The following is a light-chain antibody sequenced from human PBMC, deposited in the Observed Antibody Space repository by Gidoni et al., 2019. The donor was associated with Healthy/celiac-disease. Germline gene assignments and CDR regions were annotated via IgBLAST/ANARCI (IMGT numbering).Light chain of an antibody. CDR1: QSVSSY. Sequence: EIVLTQSPATLSLSPGERATLSCRASQSVSSYLAWYQQKPGQAPRLLIYYASNRATGIPARFSGIGSGTDFTLTTSSLEPEDFAVYYCQQRSNWLTFGGGTKVEIK. V-gene: IGKV3-11*01. CDR3: QQRSNWLT. CDR2: YAS. J-gene: IGKJ4*01.